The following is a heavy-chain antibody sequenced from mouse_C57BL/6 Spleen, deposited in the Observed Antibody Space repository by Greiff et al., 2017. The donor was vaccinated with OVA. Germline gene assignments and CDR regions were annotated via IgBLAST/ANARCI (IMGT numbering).Heavy chain of an antibody. CDR1: GYAFSSYW. CDR3: ARSSSYGYFDY. D-gene: IGHD1-1*01. J-gene: IGHJ2*01. Sequence: VQLQQSGAELVKPGASVKISCKASGYAFSSYWMNWVKQRPGKGLEWIGQIYPGDGDTNYNGKFKGKATLTADKSSSTAYMQLSSLTSEDSAVYFCARSSSYGYFDYWGQGTTLTVSS. V-gene: IGHV1-80*01. CDR2: IYPGDGDT.